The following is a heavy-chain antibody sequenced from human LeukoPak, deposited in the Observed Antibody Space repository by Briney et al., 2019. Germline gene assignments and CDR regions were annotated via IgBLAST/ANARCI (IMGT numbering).Heavy chain of an antibody. CDR1: GYTFTSYY. CDR2: MNPSGGST. V-gene: IGHV1-46*01. D-gene: IGHD3-3*01. Sequence: ASVKVSCKASGYTFTSYYMHWVRQAPGRGLEWMGIMNPSGGSTSYAQKFQGRVTMTRDKSTSTVYMELSSLRSEDTAVYYCARDLITIFGVVMGWFDPWGQGTLVTVSS. J-gene: IGHJ5*02. CDR3: ARDLITIFGVVMGWFDP.